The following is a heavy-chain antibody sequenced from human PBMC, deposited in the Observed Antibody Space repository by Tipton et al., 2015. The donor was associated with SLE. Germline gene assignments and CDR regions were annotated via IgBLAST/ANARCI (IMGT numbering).Heavy chain of an antibody. CDR3: ARVSGSYFHWYFDL. V-gene: IGHV3-13*01. J-gene: IGHJ2*01. Sequence: SLRLSCAASGFTFSSYDMHWVRQATGKGLEWVSAIGTAGDTYYPGSVKGRFTISRENAKNSLYLQMNRLRAGDTAVYYCARVSGSYFHWYFDLWGRGTLVTVSS. D-gene: IGHD1-26*01. CDR2: IGTAGDT. CDR1: GFTFSSYD.